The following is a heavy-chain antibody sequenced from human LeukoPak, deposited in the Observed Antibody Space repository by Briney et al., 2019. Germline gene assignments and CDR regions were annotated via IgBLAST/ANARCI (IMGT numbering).Heavy chain of an antibody. D-gene: IGHD2-8*01. CDR3: AKDMGYFTGMDV. V-gene: IGHV3-23*01. CDR2: VSGSGDRT. Sequence: GGSLRLSCAASGFTVSSNYMSWVRQAPGKGLEWISAVSGSGDRTYYADSVRGRFTISRDNSKNTLYLQMNSLRAEDTAVYYCAKDMGYFTGMDVWGQGTTVTVSS. CDR1: GFTVSSNY. J-gene: IGHJ6*02.